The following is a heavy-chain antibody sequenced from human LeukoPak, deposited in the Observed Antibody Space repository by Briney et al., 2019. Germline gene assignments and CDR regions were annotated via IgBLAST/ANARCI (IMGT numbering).Heavy chain of an antibody. Sequence: SETLSLTCTVSGGSISSSSYYWGWIRQPPGKGLEWIGSIYYSGSTYYNPSLKSRVTISVDTSKNQFSLKLSSVTAADTAVYYCARQDLKVFDYWGQGTLVTVSS. CDR3: ARQDLKVFDY. CDR1: GGSISSSSYY. J-gene: IGHJ4*02. CDR2: IYYSGST. V-gene: IGHV4-39*01.